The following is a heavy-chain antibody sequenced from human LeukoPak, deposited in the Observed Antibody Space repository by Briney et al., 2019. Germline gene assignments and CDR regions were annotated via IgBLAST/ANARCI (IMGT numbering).Heavy chain of an antibody. CDR2: INPNSGDT. D-gene: IGHD2-15*01. CDR1: GYTFTGYY. J-gene: IGHJ4*02. V-gene: IGHV1-2*02. CDR3: ARVYSIRSFDY. Sequence: ASVKVSCQASGYTFTGYYMHWVRQAPGQGLEWMGWINPNSGDTNYAQKFQGRVTMTRDASINTAYMELTRLTSDDTAVYYCARVYSIRSFDYWGQGTLVTVSS.